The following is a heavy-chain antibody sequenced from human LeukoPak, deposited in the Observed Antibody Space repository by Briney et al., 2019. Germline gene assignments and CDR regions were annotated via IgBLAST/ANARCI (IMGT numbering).Heavy chain of an antibody. CDR2: INHSGST. CDR1: GGSFSGYY. Sequence: SETLSLTCAVYGGSFSGYYWSWIRQPPGKGLEWIGEINHSGSTNYNPSLESRVTISVDTSKNQFSLKLSSVTAADTAVYYCARDGVGSGSYYNVHFDYWGQGTLVTVSS. J-gene: IGHJ4*02. D-gene: IGHD3-10*01. V-gene: IGHV4-34*01. CDR3: ARDGVGSGSYYNVHFDY.